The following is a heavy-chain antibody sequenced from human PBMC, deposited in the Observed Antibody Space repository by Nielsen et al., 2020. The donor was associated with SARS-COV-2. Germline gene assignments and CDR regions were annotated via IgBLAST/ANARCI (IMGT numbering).Heavy chain of an antibody. D-gene: IGHD3-16*01. CDR1: GFTFSNYG. J-gene: IGHJ4*02. Sequence: GESLKISCAASGFTFSNYGMHWVRQAPDKGLDWVAVMSYDGSDKYYGDSVKGRFTISRDNSKNTLFLHMSRLRADDTALYYCAKAGGKNAGGIIDYWGPGTLVTVSS. V-gene: IGHV3-30*18. CDR2: MSYDGSDK. CDR3: AKAGGKNAGGIIDY.